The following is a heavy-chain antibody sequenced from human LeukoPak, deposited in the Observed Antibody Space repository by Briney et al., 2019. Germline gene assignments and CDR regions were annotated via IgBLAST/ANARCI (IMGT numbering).Heavy chain of an antibody. CDR3: ATDLGSSRPNF. D-gene: IGHD6-13*01. Sequence: PGGSLRLSCAASGFSFSTYWMSWVRQAPGKGLEWVANIKQDGSEKYYVDSAKGRFTISRDNAKNSLYLQMNSLRAEDTAVCYCATDLGSSRPNFWGQGILVTVSS. CDR1: GFSFSTYW. J-gene: IGHJ4*02. CDR2: IKQDGSEK. V-gene: IGHV3-7*01.